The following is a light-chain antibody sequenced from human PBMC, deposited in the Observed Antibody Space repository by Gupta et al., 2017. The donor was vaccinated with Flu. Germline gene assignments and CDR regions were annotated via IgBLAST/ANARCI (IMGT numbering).Light chain of an antibody. V-gene: IGLV3-1*01. CDR1: KLGEKF. CDR2: QDK. CDR3: QAWDSSTVI. J-gene: IGLJ2*01. Sequence: CPGPKLGEKFVCWYQQKTGQSPVLVIFQDKKRASGIPERFSGSNSGNTATLTISGTLAMDEADYYCQAWDSSTVIFGGGTKLTVL.